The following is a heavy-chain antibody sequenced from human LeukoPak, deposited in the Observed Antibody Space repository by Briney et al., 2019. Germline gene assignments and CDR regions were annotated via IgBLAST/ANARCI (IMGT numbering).Heavy chain of an antibody. CDR3: ARAPSSYESGNGYPNLGWLDP. D-gene: IGHD5-24*01. Sequence: SETLSLTCKVSGYPIGLDYYWVWIRQAPGRGLQWIGRFHRGRIQYNSALKSRVTISIDSSKNQFSLRMWPVTAADTAFYFCARAPSSYESGNGYPNLGWLDPWGQGALVTVSS. CDR2: FHRGRI. CDR1: GYPIGLDYY. J-gene: IGHJ5*02. V-gene: IGHV4-38-2*02.